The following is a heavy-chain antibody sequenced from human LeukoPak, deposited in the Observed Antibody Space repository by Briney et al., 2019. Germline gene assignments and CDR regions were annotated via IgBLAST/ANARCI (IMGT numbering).Heavy chain of an antibody. CDR2: ISGSGGTT. CDR3: AIATAGTNYYFDY. Sequence: GGSLRLSCVASGLTFSSYAMSWVRQAPGKGLEWVSAISGSGGTTYYADSVKGRFTISRDDSKNTLYLQLNSLRAEDTAVYYCAIATAGTNYYFDYWGQGTLVTVSS. CDR1: GLTFSSYA. D-gene: IGHD6-13*01. V-gene: IGHV3-23*01. J-gene: IGHJ4*02.